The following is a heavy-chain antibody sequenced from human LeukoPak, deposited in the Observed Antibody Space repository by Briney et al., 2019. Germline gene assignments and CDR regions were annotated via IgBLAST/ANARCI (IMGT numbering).Heavy chain of an antibody. Sequence: GGSLRLSCAASGFTFSSYAMSWVRQAPGKGLEWVSAISGSGGSTYYADSVKGRFTISRDNSKNTLYLQMNSLRAEDTAVYYCAKGRVSSSWYFSQGYYYGMDVWGQGTTVTVSS. CDR3: AKGRVSSSWYFSQGYYYGMDV. CDR1: GFTFSSYA. CDR2: ISGSGGST. D-gene: IGHD6-13*01. J-gene: IGHJ6*02. V-gene: IGHV3-23*01.